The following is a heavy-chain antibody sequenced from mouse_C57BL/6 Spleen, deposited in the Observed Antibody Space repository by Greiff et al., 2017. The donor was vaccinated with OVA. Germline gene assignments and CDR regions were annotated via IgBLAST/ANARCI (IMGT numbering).Heavy chain of an antibody. J-gene: IGHJ2*01. Sequence: QVQLQQPGAELVMPGASVKLSCKASGYTFTSYWMHWVKQRPGQGLEWIGEIDPSDSYTNYNQKFKGKSTLTVDKSSSTAYMQLSSLTSEDSAVYYCARRGDYGKTYFDYWGQGTTLTVSS. V-gene: IGHV1-69*01. D-gene: IGHD2-1*01. CDR1: GYTFTSYW. CDR3: ARRGDYGKTYFDY. CDR2: IDPSDSYT.